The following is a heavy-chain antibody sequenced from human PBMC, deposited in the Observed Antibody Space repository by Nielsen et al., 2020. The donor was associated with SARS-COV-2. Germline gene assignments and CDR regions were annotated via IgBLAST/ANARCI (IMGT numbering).Heavy chain of an antibody. D-gene: IGHD6-6*01. CDR3: ASCSSDRGLGFDP. V-gene: IGHV4-39*01. J-gene: IGHJ5*02. CDR2: IYYSGST. Sequence: SETLSLTCTVSGGSISSSSYYWGWIRQPPGKGLEWIGSIYYSGSTYYNLSLKSRVTISVDTSKNQFSLKLSSVTAADTAVYYCASCSSDRGLGFDPWGQGTLVTVSS. CDR1: GGSISSSSYY.